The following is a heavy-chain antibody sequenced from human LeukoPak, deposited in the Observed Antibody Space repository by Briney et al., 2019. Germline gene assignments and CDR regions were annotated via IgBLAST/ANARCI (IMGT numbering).Heavy chain of an antibody. CDR1: GFTFGDYA. CDR3: TRDRLYVSGWHGPNY. CDR2: IRSKAYGATT. J-gene: IGHJ4*02. D-gene: IGHD6-19*01. V-gene: IGHV3-49*03. Sequence: GSLRLSCAASGFTFGDYAMSWFRQAPGKGLEWVGFIRSKAYGATTEYAASVQGRFSISRDDSKSIAYLQMNSLKTEDTAVYYCTRDRLYVSGWHGPNYWGQGTLVTVSS.